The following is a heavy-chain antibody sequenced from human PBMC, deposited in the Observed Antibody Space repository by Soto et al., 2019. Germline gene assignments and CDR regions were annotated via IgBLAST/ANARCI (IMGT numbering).Heavy chain of an antibody. Sequence: EVQLVESGGALLQPGGSLRLSCAASGFTFSSYDMHWARQATGKGLEWVSAIGTAGDTYYPGSVKGRFTISRENAKNSLYLQMNSLRAGDTAVYYCARADDDISMDVWGKGTTVTVSS. D-gene: IGHD3-9*01. CDR3: ARADDDISMDV. CDR1: GFTFSSYD. J-gene: IGHJ6*04. CDR2: IGTAGDT. V-gene: IGHV3-13*01.